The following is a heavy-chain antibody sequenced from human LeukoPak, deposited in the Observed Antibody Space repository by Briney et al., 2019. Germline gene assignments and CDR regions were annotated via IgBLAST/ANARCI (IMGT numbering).Heavy chain of an antibody. Sequence: SGGSLRLSCTASAITLSDSWMSWVRQAPGKGLEWVAKIKQDGSETNYVDSVKGRFTISRDNAKNSVFLQMSSLRGDDTAIYYCARHLAGDSLYRHFDYWGQGTLVTVSS. V-gene: IGHV3-7*04. CDR3: ARHLAGDSLYRHFDY. D-gene: IGHD5/OR15-5a*01. J-gene: IGHJ4*02. CDR2: IKQDGSET. CDR1: AITLSDSW.